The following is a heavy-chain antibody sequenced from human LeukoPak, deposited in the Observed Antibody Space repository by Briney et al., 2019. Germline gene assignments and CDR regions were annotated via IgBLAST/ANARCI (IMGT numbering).Heavy chain of an antibody. CDR1: GGTFSSYA. CDR2: IIPIFGTA. CDR3: ARDSVPAVVYDYDPTFDY. V-gene: IGHV1-69*13. Sequence: GASVKVSCKASGGTFSSYAISWVRQAPGQGLEWMGGIIPIFGTANYAQKFQGRVTITADESTSTAYMELSSLRSEDTAVYYCARDSVPAVVYDYDPTFDYWGQGTLVTVSS. J-gene: IGHJ4*02. D-gene: IGHD4-17*01.